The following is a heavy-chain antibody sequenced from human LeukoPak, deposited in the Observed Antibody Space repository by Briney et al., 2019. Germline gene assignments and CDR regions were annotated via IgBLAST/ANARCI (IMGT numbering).Heavy chain of an antibody. CDR3: ARGWVGLRFLEWLLDY. D-gene: IGHD3-3*01. CDR2: ISAYNGNT. V-gene: IGHV1-18*01. CDR1: GYTFTSYG. Sequence: GASVKVSCKASGYTFTSYGISWVRQAPGQGLEWMGWISAYNGNTNYAQKLQGRVTMTTDTSTSTAYMELRSLRSDDTAVYYCARGWVGLRFLEWLLDYWGQGTLVTVSS. J-gene: IGHJ4*02.